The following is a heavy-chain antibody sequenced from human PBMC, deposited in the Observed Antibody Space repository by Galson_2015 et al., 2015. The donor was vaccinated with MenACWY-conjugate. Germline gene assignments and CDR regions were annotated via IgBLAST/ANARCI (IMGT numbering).Heavy chain of an antibody. J-gene: IGHJ3*02. CDR2: LNEDGSKD. CDR3: ARDSAGYDI. Sequence: SLLLSCAASGFPFRLRFMSWFLPSPGKGLEFVANLNEDGSKDYYVDSVKGRFIISRDNAKNSLYLQVGSLRSEDTAVYYCARDSAGYDIWGQGTMGTVSS. V-gene: IGHV3-7*05. D-gene: IGHD5-12*01. CDR1: GFPFRLRF.